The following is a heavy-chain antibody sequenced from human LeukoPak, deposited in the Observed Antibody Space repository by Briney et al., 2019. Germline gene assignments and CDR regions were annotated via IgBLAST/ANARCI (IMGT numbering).Heavy chain of an antibody. V-gene: IGHV3-23*01. J-gene: IGHJ4*02. CDR3: VKNAGSDIFRSDFDY. D-gene: IGHD3-9*01. Sequence: GGSLRLSCAASGFTFSSYAMSWVRQAPGKGLEWVSAISGSGGSTYYADSVKGRFTISRDNSKNTLYLQMNSLRAEDTAVYYCVKNAGSDIFRSDFDYWGQGTLVTVSS. CDR2: ISGSGGST. CDR1: GFTFSSYA.